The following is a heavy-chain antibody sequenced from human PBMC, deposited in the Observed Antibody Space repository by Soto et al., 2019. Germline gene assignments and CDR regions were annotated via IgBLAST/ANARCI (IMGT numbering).Heavy chain of an antibody. CDR1: GHTFTNND. CDR3: ARMESFGSLNWFDP. Sequence: GASVKVSCKASGHTFTNNDVSWVRQATGQGLEWMGWMNPGSGDTGYAQKLQGRVTMTRDISIATAYMELNSLTSEDTAIYYCARMESFGSLNWFDPCGQGTLVTVSS. J-gene: IGHJ5*02. D-gene: IGHD5-18*01. CDR2: MNPGSGDT. V-gene: IGHV1-8*02.